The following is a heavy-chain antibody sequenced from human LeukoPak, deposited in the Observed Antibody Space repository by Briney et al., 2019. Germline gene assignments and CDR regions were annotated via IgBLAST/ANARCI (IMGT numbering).Heavy chain of an antibody. CDR2: INPNSGGT. J-gene: IGHJ5*02. D-gene: IGHD6-13*01. CDR3: ARGRYSSSWYWFDP. CDR1: GYTFTGYY. V-gene: IGHV1-2*04. Sequence: ASVKVSCKASGYTFTGYYMHWVRQAPGQGLERMGWINPNSGGTNYAQKFQGWVTMTRDTSISTAYMELSRLRSDDTAVYYCARGRYSSSWYWFDPWGQGTLVTVSS.